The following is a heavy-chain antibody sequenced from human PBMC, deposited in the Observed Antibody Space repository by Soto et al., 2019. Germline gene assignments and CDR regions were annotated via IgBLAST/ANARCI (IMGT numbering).Heavy chain of an antibody. J-gene: IGHJ4*02. V-gene: IGHV3-23*01. D-gene: IGHD1-26*01. CDR2: LPEIGTNT. CDR1: GFTFSNYG. Sequence: EVQLLESGGGLVQPGGSLRLSCAASGFTFSNYGMSWVRQAPGKGLEWVSALPEIGTNTYYADSVKGRFTISRDNSKNTPFLQINKLRAGDTAVYYCAKKSGVGATWYFDYWGQGTLVSVSS. CDR3: AKKSGVGATWYFDY.